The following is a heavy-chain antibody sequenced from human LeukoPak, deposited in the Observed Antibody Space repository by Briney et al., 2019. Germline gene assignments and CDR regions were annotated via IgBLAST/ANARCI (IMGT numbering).Heavy chain of an antibody. J-gene: IGHJ3*02. CDR3: ARELAKLLWFGEFDDAFDI. CDR1: GGTFSSYA. CDR2: IITIFGTA. Sequence: GASVKVSCKASGGTFSSYAISWVRQAPGQGLEWMGGIITIFGTANYAQKFQGRVTITADESTSTAYMELSSLRSEDTAVYYCARELAKLLWFGEFDDAFDIWGQGTMVTVSS. V-gene: IGHV1-69*01. D-gene: IGHD3-10*01.